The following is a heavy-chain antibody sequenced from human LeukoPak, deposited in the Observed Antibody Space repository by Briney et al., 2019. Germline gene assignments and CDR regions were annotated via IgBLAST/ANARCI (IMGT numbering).Heavy chain of an antibody. V-gene: IGHV4-34*01. J-gene: IGHJ4*02. D-gene: IGHD6-19*01. CDR2: INHTGST. CDR3: ARGGSGWYTDY. Sequence: SETLSLTCAAYGGSFSGYYWSWIRQPPGKGLEWIGEINHTGSTNYNPSLKSRLTISVDTSKNRISLKLSSVTAADTAVYYCARGGSGWYTDYWGQGTLVTVSS. CDR1: GGSFSGYY.